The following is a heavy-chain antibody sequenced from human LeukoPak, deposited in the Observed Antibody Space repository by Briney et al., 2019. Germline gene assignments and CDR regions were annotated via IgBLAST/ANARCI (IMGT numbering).Heavy chain of an antibody. D-gene: IGHD3-3*01. CDR3: AREALRTSIDS. Sequence: PGGSLRLSCVASGFTFSTFSMNWVRQAPGKGLEWISYISSSGDTIYYADSVKGRFTISRDNTESSVYLQMNSLKAEDTGIYYCAREALRTSIDSWGQGTLVSVSS. V-gene: IGHV3-48*04. J-gene: IGHJ4*02. CDR1: GFTFSTFS. CDR2: ISSSGDTI.